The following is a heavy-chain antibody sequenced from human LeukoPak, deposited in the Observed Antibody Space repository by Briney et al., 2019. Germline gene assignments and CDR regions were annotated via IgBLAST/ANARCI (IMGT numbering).Heavy chain of an antibody. CDR2: IRYDGSNK. CDR1: GFTFSSYG. V-gene: IGHV3-30*02. CDR3: ARSRHWIAAPDY. J-gene: IGHJ4*02. Sequence: GGSLRLSCAASGFTFSSYGMHWVRQAPGKGLEWVAFIRYDGSNKYYADSVKGRFTISRDNSKNSLYLQMNSLRAEDTAVYYCARSRHWIAAPDYWGQGTLVTVSS. D-gene: IGHD6-6*01.